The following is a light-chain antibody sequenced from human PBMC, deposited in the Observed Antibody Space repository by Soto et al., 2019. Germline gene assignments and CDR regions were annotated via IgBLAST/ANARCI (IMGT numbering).Light chain of an antibody. J-gene: IGLJ2*01. CDR3: SSYAGSNILVV. V-gene: IGLV2-8*01. Sequence: QSALTQPHSASGSPGQSVTISCTGTSSDVGGYNYVSWYQQHPGKAPKLMIYEVSKRPSGVPDRFSGSKSGNTASLTVSGLQAEDEADYYCSSYAGSNILVVFGGGTKLTVL. CDR1: SSDVGGYNY. CDR2: EVS.